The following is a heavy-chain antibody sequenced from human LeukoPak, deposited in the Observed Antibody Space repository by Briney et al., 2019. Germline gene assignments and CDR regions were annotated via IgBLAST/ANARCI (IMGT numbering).Heavy chain of an antibody. CDR3: AKWDDSSGFSL. V-gene: IGHV1-46*01. J-gene: IGHJ4*02. D-gene: IGHD3-22*01. CDR2: INPSGGST. Sequence: GASVKVSCKASGYTSSYYYMHWVRQAPGPGLEWVGLINPSGGSTNYAQNFQGRVTLTRDTSTSTVYMELSSLTSEDTAVYYCAKWDDSSGFSLWGQGSLVTVSA. CDR1: GYTSSYYY.